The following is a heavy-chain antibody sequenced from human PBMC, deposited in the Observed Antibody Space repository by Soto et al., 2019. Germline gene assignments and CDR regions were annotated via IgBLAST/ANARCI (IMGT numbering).Heavy chain of an antibody. D-gene: IGHD3-10*01. V-gene: IGHV3-11*01. Sequence: GGSLRLSCAASGFSLRDHYLAWIRQAPGKGLEWVSYISGSDATIYYGDPVKGWFTISRDSSKNPVFLQMNSLRGEDTAVYFCARGHYYGVDVWGQGTSVTVSS. CDR3: ARGHYYGVDV. J-gene: IGHJ6*02. CDR1: GFSLRDHY. CDR2: ISGSDATI.